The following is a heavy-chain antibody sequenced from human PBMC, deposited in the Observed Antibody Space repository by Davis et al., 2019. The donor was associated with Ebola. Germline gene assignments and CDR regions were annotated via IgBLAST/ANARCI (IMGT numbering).Heavy chain of an antibody. J-gene: IGHJ5*02. Sequence: PGGSLRLSCAASGFTFSRYTMNWVRQAPGKGLEWISYINRESSTIYAHSVKGRFTVSRDNAKNSLYLQMNNLRDEDTAVYYCVRDSDVSYSYYFGWLDPWGQGTLVTVSS. D-gene: IGHD2/OR15-2a*01. V-gene: IGHV3-48*02. CDR3: VRDSDVSYSYYFGWLDP. CDR1: GFTFSRYT. CDR2: INRESSTI.